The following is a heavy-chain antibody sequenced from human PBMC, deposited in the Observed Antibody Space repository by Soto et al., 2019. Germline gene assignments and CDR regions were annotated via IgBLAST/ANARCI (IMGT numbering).Heavy chain of an antibody. CDR1: GFSFGNYA. D-gene: IGHD6-19*01. J-gene: IGHJ4*02. V-gene: IGHV3-23*01. CDR2: LSGSGTST. CDR3: AKATTNGGWFNPFDS. Sequence: GGSLRLSCAASGFSFGNYAMNWVRQAPGKGLEWVSGLSGSGTSTYYADSVKGRFTISRDNSRDTLFLQMNSPTADDTAVYYCAKATTNGGWFNPFDSWGQGALVTVSS.